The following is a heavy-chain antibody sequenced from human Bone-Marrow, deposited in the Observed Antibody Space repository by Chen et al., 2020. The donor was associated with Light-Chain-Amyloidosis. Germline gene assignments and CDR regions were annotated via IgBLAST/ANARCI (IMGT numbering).Heavy chain of an antibody. CDR1: GYTFPNYW. V-gene: IGHV5-51*01. Sequence: EVQLEQSGPEVKKPGESLKISCKGSGYTFPNYWIGWVRQMPGKGLEWMGVIYPDDSDARYSPSLEGQVTISAEQSLTTAYLQWRSLKASDTAMYYCARRRDGYNFDYGGQGTLVTVSS. J-gene: IGHJ4*02. D-gene: IGHD5-12*01. CDR3: ARRRDGYNFDY. CDR2: IYPDDSDA.